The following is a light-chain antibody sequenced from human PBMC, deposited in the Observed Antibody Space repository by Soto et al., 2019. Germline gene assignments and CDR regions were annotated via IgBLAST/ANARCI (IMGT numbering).Light chain of an antibody. CDR2: DVS. J-gene: IGKJ5*01. CDR1: QDIRGA. V-gene: IGKV1-13*02. CDR3: QQFNTYPIT. Sequence: SASVGDRVTITCRASQDIRGALAWYQQKPGKPPKLLIFDVSSLQSGVPSRFSGSGSGTDFTLTISSLQPEDFATYYCQQFNTYPITFGQGTRLEIK.